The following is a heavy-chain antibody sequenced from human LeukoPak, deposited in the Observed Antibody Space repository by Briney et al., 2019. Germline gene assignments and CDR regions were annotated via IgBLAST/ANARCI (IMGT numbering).Heavy chain of an antibody. V-gene: IGHV1-2*02. J-gene: IGHJ5*02. CDR2: INPNSGGT. CDR1: GYTFTGYF. Sequence: ASVKVSCKASGYTFTGYFMHWVRQAPGQGLAGMGWINPNSGGTNYAQKFQGRVTMTRDTSISTAYMELSRLRSDDTAVYYCARDVGIVATITTTYNWFDPWGQGTLVTVCS. CDR3: ARDVGIVATITTTYNWFDP. D-gene: IGHD5-12*01.